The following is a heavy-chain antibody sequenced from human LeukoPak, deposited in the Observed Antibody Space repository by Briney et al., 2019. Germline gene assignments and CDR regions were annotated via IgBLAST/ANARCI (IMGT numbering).Heavy chain of an antibody. V-gene: IGHV3-23*01. CDR3: ARDKAYYDILTGYFPQFDY. CDR2: ISGSGGST. Sequence: GGSLRLSCAASGFTFSSYAMSWVRQAPGKGLEWVSAISGSGGSTYYADSVKGRFTISRDNSKDTLSLQMNSLRAEDTAVYYCARDKAYYDILTGYFPQFDYWGQGTLVTVSS. J-gene: IGHJ4*02. D-gene: IGHD3-9*01. CDR1: GFTFSSYA.